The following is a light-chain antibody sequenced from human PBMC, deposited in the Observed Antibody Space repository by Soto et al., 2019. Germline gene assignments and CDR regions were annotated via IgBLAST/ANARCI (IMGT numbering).Light chain of an antibody. CDR1: QSVSTY. CDR3: QQYDSSPKT. J-gene: IGKJ1*01. CDR2: GAS. Sequence: EIVLTQSPATLSLSPGERATLSCRASQSVSTYLAWYQQKPGQAPRLLIYGASTRATGIPARFSGSGSGTDFTLTISRLETEDFAVYYCQQYDSSPKTFGQGTKVDIK. V-gene: IGKV3-20*01.